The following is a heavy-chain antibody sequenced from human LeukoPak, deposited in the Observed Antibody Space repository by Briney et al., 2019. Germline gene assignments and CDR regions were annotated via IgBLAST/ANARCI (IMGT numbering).Heavy chain of an antibody. Sequence: RRSLRLSCAASGFTFSSYAMHWVRQAPGKGLEWVAVISYDGSNKYYADSVKGRFTISRDNSKNTLYLQMNSLRAEDTAVYYCARDHAYYGSGHPPGFDYWGQGTLVTVSS. V-gene: IGHV3-30-3*01. CDR1: GFTFSSYA. CDR3: ARDHAYYGSGHPPGFDY. J-gene: IGHJ4*02. D-gene: IGHD3-10*01. CDR2: ISYDGSNK.